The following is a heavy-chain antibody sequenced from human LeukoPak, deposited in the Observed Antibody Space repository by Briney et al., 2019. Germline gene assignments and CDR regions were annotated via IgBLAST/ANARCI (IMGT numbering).Heavy chain of an antibody. Sequence: GRSLRLSCAASGFTSSSYGMHWVRQAPGKGLEWVAVISYDGSNKYHADSVKGRFTISRDNSKNTLYLQMNSLRAEDTAVYYCAKGFELLWFGELFDYWGQGTLVTVSS. D-gene: IGHD3-10*01. CDR3: AKGFELLWFGELFDY. CDR2: ISYDGSNK. CDR1: GFTSSSYG. V-gene: IGHV3-30*18. J-gene: IGHJ4*02.